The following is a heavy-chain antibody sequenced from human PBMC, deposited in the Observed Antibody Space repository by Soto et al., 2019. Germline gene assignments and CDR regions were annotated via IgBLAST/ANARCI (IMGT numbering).Heavy chain of an antibody. V-gene: IGHV4-59*01. CDR3: ARGRTPIDY. J-gene: IGHJ4*02. Sequence: GKHSETLSLTCTISGDSLNTNYWIWIRQPPGKGLEYIGYIYYSGSANYNPSLKSRVSISIDRSKSQCSLQLHSVTAADTAVYYCARGRTPIDYWGQGKLVTVSS. CDR2: IYYSGSA. D-gene: IGHD2-15*01. CDR1: GDSLNTNY.